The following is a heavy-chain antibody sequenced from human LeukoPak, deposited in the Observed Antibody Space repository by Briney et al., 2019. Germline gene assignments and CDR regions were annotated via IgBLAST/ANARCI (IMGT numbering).Heavy chain of an antibody. CDR3: ARGAVAGFDY. J-gene: IGHJ4*02. CDR1: GGTFSSYA. D-gene: IGHD6-19*01. CDR2: IIPIFGTA. V-gene: IGHV1-69*13. Sequence: GASVTVSCTASGGTFSSYAISWVRQAPGQGLEWMGGIIPIFGTANYAQKFQGRVTITADESTSTAYMELSSLRSEDTAVYYCARGAVAGFDYWGQGTLVTVS.